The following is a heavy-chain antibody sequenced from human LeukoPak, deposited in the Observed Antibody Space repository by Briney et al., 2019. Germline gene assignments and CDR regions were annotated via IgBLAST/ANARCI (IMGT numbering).Heavy chain of an antibody. V-gene: IGHV3-30*04. Sequence: PGRSLRLSCAASGFTFSSYAMHWVRQAPGKGLEWVAVISYDGSNKYYADSVKGRFTISRDNSKNTLYLQMNSLRAEDTAVYYCVGQWELRSLAFDIWGQGTMVTVSS. J-gene: IGHJ3*02. CDR1: GFTFSSYA. D-gene: IGHD1-26*01. CDR3: VGQWELRSLAFDI. CDR2: ISYDGSNK.